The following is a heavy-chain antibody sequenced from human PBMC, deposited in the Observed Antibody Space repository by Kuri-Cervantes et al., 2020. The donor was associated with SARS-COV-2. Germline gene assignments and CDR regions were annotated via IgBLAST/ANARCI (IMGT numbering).Heavy chain of an antibody. CDR1: GGSISGYY. CDR2: INHSGST. D-gene: IGHD3-3*01. CDR3: ARRGGYYDFWSGSGIDY. J-gene: IGHJ4*02. Sequence: GSLRLSCTVSGGSISGYYWSWIRQPPGKGLEWIGEINHSGSTNYNPSLKSRVTISVDTSKNQFSLKLSSVTAADTAVYYCARRGGYYDFWSGSGIDYWGQGTLVTVSS. V-gene: IGHV4-34*01.